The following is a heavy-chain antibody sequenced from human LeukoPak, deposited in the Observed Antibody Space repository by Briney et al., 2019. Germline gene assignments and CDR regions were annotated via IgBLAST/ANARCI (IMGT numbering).Heavy chain of an antibody. Sequence: ASVKVSCKTSGYTFSTYGINWVRQAAGQGLEWMGWMNPNSGNTGFAQKFQGRATITRDTSITTAYLELSSLRSEDTAVCYCARAIRYQLLSDYWGQGTLVTVSS. V-gene: IGHV1-8*03. CDR1: GYTFSTYG. CDR2: MNPNSGNT. CDR3: ARAIRYQLLSDY. D-gene: IGHD2-2*01. J-gene: IGHJ4*02.